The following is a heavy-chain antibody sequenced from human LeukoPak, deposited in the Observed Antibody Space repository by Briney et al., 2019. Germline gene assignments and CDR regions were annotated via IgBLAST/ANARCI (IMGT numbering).Heavy chain of an antibody. CDR1: GGTFSSYA. D-gene: IGHD1-20*01. V-gene: IGHV1-69*06. J-gene: IGHJ4*02. CDR2: IIPIFGTA. Sequence: ASVTVSCKASGGTFSSYAISWVRQAPGQGLEWMGGIIPIFGTANYAQKFQGRVTITADKSASTAYMELSSLRSEDTAVYYCASYITGTTDPLDYWGQGTLVTVSS. CDR3: ASYITGTTDPLDY.